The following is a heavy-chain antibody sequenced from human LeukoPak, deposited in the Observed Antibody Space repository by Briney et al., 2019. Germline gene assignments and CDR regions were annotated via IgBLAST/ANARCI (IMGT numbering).Heavy chain of an antibody. CDR2: IRSKAYGGTT. CDR3: TRGGDEYQLLVDY. Sequence: GGSLRLSCTASGFTVGDYAMSWVRQAPGKGLEWVGFIRSKAYGGTTEYAASVKGRFTISRDDSKSIAYLQMNSLKTEDTAVYYCTRGGDEYQLLVDYWGQGTLVTVSS. CDR1: GFTVGDYA. D-gene: IGHD2-2*01. V-gene: IGHV3-49*04. J-gene: IGHJ4*02.